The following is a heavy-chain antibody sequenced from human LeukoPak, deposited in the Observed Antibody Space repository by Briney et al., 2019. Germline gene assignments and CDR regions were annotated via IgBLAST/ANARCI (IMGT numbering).Heavy chain of an antibody. CDR3: ARRGYVDLGDACDI. D-gene: IGHD5-12*01. CDR2: HYYSTGT. J-gene: IGHJ3*02. CDR1: GGSISSDDYY. Sequence: SETLSLTCTVYGGSISSDDYYWSCIRQPPGKGLEWEVNHYYSTGTYYKQSLKSRVTMSLDASQTKYSLNLNSVTAADTAVYYCARRGYVDLGDACDIWGQGTRVTVS. V-gene: IGHV4-30-4*02.